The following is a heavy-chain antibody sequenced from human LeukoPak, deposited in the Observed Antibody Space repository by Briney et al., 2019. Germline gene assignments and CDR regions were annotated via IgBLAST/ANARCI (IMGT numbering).Heavy chain of an antibody. Sequence: SETLSLTCTVSGGSINNRSYYWGWIRRPPGKGLEWIGSIYYSASTNYNPSLKSRVTISVDTSKNQFSLKLSSVTAADTAVYYCARDGYKFYYYYGMDVWGQGTTVTVSS. CDR1: GGSINNRSYY. CDR2: IYYSAST. CDR3: ARDGYKFYYYYGMDV. J-gene: IGHJ6*02. V-gene: IGHV4-39*01. D-gene: IGHD5-24*01.